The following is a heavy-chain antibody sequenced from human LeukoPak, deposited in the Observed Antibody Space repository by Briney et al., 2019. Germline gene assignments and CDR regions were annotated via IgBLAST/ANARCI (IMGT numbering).Heavy chain of an antibody. V-gene: IGHV3-53*04. CDR3: AKAPVWNYYYGLDV. J-gene: IGHJ6*02. Sequence: PGGSLRLSCAASGFTVSSNYMSWVRQAPGKGLEWVSVIYSGGSTYYADSVKGRFTISRHNSKNTLYLQMNSLRAEDTAVYYCAKAPVWNYYYGLDVWGQGTTVTVSS. D-gene: IGHD2-21*01. CDR2: IYSGGST. CDR1: GFTVSSNY.